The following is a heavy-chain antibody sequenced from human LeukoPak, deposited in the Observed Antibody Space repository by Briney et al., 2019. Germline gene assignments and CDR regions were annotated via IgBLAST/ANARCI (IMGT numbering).Heavy chain of an antibody. Sequence: PGGSLRLSCAASGITFSNYAMSWVRQAPGKGLEWVSIIGYRGGSIYYAYSVKSRFTISRDNSKNTLSLQMNGLRPEDTAVYYCAKSWGSTRPYYNYMDVWGKGTTVTVSS. J-gene: IGHJ6*03. CDR2: IGYRGGSI. V-gene: IGHV3-23*01. CDR3: AKSWGSTRPYYNYMDV. CDR1: GITFSNYA. D-gene: IGHD1-26*01.